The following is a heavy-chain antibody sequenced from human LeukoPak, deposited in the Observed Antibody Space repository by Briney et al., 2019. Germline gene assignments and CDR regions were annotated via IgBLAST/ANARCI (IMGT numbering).Heavy chain of an antibody. CDR3: ARAAGGTSRDY. D-gene: IGHD1-26*01. Sequence: GGSLRLSCAASGFKFDDYGMSWVRQVPGKGLEWVSGINWNGGGTGYGDSVKGQFIISRDNAKNSLYLQMNSLRDDDTAVYYCARAAGGTSRDYWGQGTLVTVSS. V-gene: IGHV3-20*04. CDR2: INWNGGGT. CDR1: GFKFDDYG. J-gene: IGHJ4*02.